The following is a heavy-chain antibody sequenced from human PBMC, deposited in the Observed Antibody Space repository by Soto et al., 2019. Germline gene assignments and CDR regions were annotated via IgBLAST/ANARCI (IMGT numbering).Heavy chain of an antibody. CDR2: ISSSSSYI. CDR3: ARAPLGTKVMWRYYYGMDV. V-gene: IGHV3-21*01. D-gene: IGHD4-17*01. CDR1: GFTFSSYS. J-gene: IGHJ6*02. Sequence: EVQLVESGGGLVKPGGSLRLSCAASGFTFSSYSMNWVRQAPGKGLEWVSSISSSSSYIYYADSVKGRFTISRDNAKNSLYLQMNRLRAEDTAVYYCARAPLGTKVMWRYYYGMDVWSQETTVTVSS.